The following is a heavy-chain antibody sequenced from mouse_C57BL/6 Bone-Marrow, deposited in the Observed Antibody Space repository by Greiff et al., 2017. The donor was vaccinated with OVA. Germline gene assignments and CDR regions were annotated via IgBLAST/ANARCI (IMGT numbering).Heavy chain of an antibody. CDR3: ASGGVNYSNYVGWYFDV. J-gene: IGHJ1*03. D-gene: IGHD2-5*01. Sequence: QVQLQQPGAELVKPGASVKLSCKTSGYTFTSYWMHWVKQRPGQGLEWIGKIHPNSGSTNYNEKLKSKTTLTVDKSSSTVYIQLSSLTSEDSAVYSCASGGVNYSNYVGWYFDVWGTGTTVTVSS. V-gene: IGHV1-64*01. CDR2: IHPNSGST. CDR1: GYTFTSYW.